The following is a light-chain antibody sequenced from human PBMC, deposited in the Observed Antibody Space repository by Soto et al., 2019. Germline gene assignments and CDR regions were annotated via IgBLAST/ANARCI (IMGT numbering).Light chain of an antibody. CDR3: QQYNNWPPRYT. CDR2: AAS. CDR1: QSVDNS. V-gene: IGKV3-15*01. Sequence: EIVMTQSPATLSVSPGKRATLSCRASQSVDNSLAWYQQKPGQPPRLLMYAASTRATGIPARFSGSGSGTEFTLTISSLQPEDFAVYYCQQYNNWPPRYTFGPGTKLEIK. J-gene: IGKJ2*01.